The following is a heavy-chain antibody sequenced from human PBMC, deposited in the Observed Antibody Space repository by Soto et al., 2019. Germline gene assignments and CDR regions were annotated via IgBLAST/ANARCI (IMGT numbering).Heavy chain of an antibody. J-gene: IGHJ6*02. CDR3: SRGEDYYGRPLMDV. V-gene: IGHV3-49*05. Sequence: EVQLVESGGGLVKPGRSLRLSCAASGFTFGDYDMSWFRQAPGKGLEWVGFIRSKAYVGTTEYAASVKGTFTISRDDSISIAYLQMNSLRTEDTAVYFCSRGEDYYGRPLMDVWGQGTTVTVSS. CDR2: IRSKAYVGTT. CDR1: GFTFGDYD. D-gene: IGHD3-10*01.